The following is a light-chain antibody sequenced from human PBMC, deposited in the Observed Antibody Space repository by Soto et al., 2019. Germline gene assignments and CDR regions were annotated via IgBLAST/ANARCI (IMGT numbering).Light chain of an antibody. CDR1: QSVSSN. CDR2: GAS. V-gene: IGKV3-15*01. J-gene: IGKJ1*01. CDR3: EQYNHYWT. Sequence: ERVMTQSPASVSVSTGERATLSCRASQSVSSNYLAWYQQKPGQAPRLLIYGASSRATGIPDRFSVSGSGTEFSLTFSGLQPDDFATYYCEQYNHYWTFGQGTKVDIK.